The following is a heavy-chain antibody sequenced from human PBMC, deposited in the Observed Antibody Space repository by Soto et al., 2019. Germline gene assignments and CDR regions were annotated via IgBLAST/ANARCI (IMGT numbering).Heavy chain of an antibody. V-gene: IGHV4-59*12. Sequence: PSETLSLTCTVSGGSISSYYWSWIRQPPGKGLEWIGYIYYTGSTNYNPSLKSRVTISVDTSKNQFSLKLSSVTAADTAVYYCARIIMITFGGVIVEYYFDYWGQGTLVTVSS. CDR1: GGSISSYY. CDR3: ARIIMITFGGVIVEYYFDY. D-gene: IGHD3-16*02. CDR2: IYYTGST. J-gene: IGHJ4*02.